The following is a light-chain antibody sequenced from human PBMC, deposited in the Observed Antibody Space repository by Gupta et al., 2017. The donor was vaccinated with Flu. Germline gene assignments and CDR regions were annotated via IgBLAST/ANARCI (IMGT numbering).Light chain of an antibody. CDR2: DVN. CDR3: CSYAGSDTWV. Sequence: QSALTQPRSVSGSPGQSVTISCTGTSGDIGSYDYVCWCRQHPGKAPKLLIYDVNKRPSGVPDRFSGSKSGNTASLTIFGLQEEEEADFYCCSYAGSDTWVFGTGTTVTVL. J-gene: IGLJ1*01. V-gene: IGLV2-11*01. CDR1: SGDIGSYDY.